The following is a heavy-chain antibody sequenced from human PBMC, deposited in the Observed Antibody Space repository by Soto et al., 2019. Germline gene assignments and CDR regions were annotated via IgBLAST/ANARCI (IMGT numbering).Heavy chain of an antibody. CDR2: IIPIFGTA. D-gene: IGHD5-12*01. Sequence: SVKVFCKASGGTFSSYAISWVRQAPGQGLEWMGGIIPIFGTANYAQKFQGRVTITADESTSTAYMELSSLRSEDTAVYYCARGSTLMREMATIHAFDYWGQGTLVTVSS. CDR3: ARGSTLMREMATIHAFDY. CDR1: GGTFSSYA. J-gene: IGHJ4*02. V-gene: IGHV1-69*13.